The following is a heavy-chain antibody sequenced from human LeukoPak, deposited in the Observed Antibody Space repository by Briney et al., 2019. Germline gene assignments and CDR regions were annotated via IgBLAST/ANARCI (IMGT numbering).Heavy chain of an antibody. CDR3: ARRHPYYYGSGTYSRED. V-gene: IGHV4-4*07. CDR2: ISTSGTT. J-gene: IGHJ4*02. CDR1: GGSIGNDY. D-gene: IGHD3-10*01. Sequence: PSEALSLTCTVSGGSIGNDYWNWIRQPAGKGLEWIGRISTSGTTNYRPSLMSRVTLSLDTSKNQFSLNLRSVTAADTAIYFCARRHPYYYGSGTYSREDWGQGTLVTVSS.